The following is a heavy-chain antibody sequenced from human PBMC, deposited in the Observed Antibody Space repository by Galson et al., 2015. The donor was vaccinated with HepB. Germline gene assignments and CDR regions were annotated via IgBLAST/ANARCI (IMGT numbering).Heavy chain of an antibody. CDR2: ISGSGGST. V-gene: IGHV3-23*01. CDR1: GFTFSSYA. Sequence: SLRLSCAASGFTFSSYAVSWVRQAPGKGLEWVSAISGSGGSTYYADSVKGRFTISRDNSKNTLYLQMNSLRAEDTAVYYCAKDWAEDYYGSGSYYSAFDIWGQGTMVTVSS. D-gene: IGHD3-10*01. J-gene: IGHJ3*02. CDR3: AKDWAEDYYGSGSYYSAFDI.